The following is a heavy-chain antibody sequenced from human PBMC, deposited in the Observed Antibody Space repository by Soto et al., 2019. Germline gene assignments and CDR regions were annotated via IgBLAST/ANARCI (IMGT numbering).Heavy chain of an antibody. CDR1: GFTFGEYV. Sequence: PGGSLRLSCTASGFTFGEYVMSWFRQAPGKGLEGVGFIRSKAYGGTTEYAASVKGRFTISRDDSKSIAYLQMSSLKTEDTAVYYCSRALYYDYVWGPGGFDPWGQRTPVPVSS. D-gene: IGHD3-16*01. CDR2: IRSKAYGGTT. CDR3: SRALYYDYVWGPGGFDP. J-gene: IGHJ5*02. V-gene: IGHV3-49*03.